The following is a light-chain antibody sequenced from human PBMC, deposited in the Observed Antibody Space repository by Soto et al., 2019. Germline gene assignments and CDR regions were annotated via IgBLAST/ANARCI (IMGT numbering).Light chain of an antibody. CDR2: EGS. CDR1: NSDVGSYNF. Sequence: QSALTQPASVSGSPGQSITISCTGTNSDVGSYNFVSWFQQHPGKAPKLMIYEGSKRPSGVSNRFSGSKSGSTASLTISGLQAEDEADYYCCSYAGSSTYVFGTGTKVTVL. CDR3: CSYAGSSTYV. J-gene: IGLJ1*01. V-gene: IGLV2-23*01.